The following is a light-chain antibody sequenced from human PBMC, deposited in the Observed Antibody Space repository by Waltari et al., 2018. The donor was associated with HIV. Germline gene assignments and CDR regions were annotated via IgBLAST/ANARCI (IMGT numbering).Light chain of an antibody. J-gene: IGLJ1*01. V-gene: IGLV3-19*01. CDR3: NSRDSSGNLYV. CDR1: SLRSYY. CDR2: GKN. Sequence: SSELTQDPAVSVALGQTVRLTCQGDSLRSYYASWYQQKPGQAPLLVIYGKNNRPSGIPDRFSGSSSGNTASLTITGAQAEDEADYYCNSRDSSGNLYVFGTGTKVTVL.